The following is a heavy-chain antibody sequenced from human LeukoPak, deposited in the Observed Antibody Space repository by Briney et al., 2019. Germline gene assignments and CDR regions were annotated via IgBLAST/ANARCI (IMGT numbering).Heavy chain of an antibody. V-gene: IGHV1-2*02. J-gene: IGHJ4*02. Sequence: ASVKVSCKASGYTFTGYYMHWVRQAPGQGLEWMGWINPNSGGTNYAQKFQGRVTMTRDTSISTAYMELSRLRSDDTAVYYCARENIAAAGTRPFDYWGQGTLVTVSP. CDR1: GYTFTGYY. CDR2: INPNSGGT. D-gene: IGHD6-13*01. CDR3: ARENIAAAGTRPFDY.